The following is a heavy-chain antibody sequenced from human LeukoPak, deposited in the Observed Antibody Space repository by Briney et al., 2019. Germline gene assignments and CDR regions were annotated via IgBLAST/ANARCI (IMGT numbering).Heavy chain of an antibody. Sequence: SVKVSCKASGGTFSSYAISWVRQAPGQGLEWMGGIIPIFGTANYAQKFQGRVTITADESTSTAYMELSSLRSEDTAVYYCATIPREGYDFWSAYYYYYVDVWGKGTTVTVSS. V-gene: IGHV1-69*01. CDR1: GGTFSSYA. CDR3: ATIPREGYDFWSAYYYYYVDV. CDR2: IIPIFGTA. D-gene: IGHD3-3*01. J-gene: IGHJ6*03.